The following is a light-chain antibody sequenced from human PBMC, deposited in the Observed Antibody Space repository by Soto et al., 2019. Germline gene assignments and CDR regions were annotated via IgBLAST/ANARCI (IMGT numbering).Light chain of an antibody. CDR2: DAS. CDR3: QQYNSYSPT. CDR1: QSISSW. J-gene: IGKJ1*01. V-gene: IGKV1-5*01. Sequence: QMTHSPSTLSASVGDRVTITCRASQSISSWLAWYQQNPGKAPKLLIYDASSLESGVPSRFSGSGSGKEFTLTISSLQPDDFATYYCQQYNSYSPTFGQGTKV.